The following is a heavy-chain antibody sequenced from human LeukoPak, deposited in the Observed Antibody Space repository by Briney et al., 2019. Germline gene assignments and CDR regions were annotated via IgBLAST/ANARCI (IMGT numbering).Heavy chain of an antibody. CDR2: IRYDGSNK. D-gene: IGHD6-19*01. CDR1: GFTFSSYE. Sequence: GGSLRLSCAASGFTFSSYEMNWVRQAPGKGLEWVAFIRYDGSNKYYADSVRGRFTISRDNSKNTLYLQMNSLRAEDTAVYFCAKGSKAVLFTRDHYMDVWGKGTTVTISS. J-gene: IGHJ6*03. V-gene: IGHV3-30*02. CDR3: AKGSKAVLFTRDHYMDV.